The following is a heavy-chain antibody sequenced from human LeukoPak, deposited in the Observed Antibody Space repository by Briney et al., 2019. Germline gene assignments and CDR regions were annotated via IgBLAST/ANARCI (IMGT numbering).Heavy chain of an antibody. Sequence: PGGSLRLSCAASGFTFSSYAMTWVRQAPGKGLEWVSAIGGSGGSTYYADSVKGRFTISRDNPKNTLYLQMNSLRAEDTAVYYCAKQSGGSGTYYYYWGQGTLVTVSS. CDR3: AKQSGGSGTYYYY. D-gene: IGHD3-10*01. CDR1: GFTFSSYA. V-gene: IGHV3-23*01. CDR2: IGGSGGST. J-gene: IGHJ4*02.